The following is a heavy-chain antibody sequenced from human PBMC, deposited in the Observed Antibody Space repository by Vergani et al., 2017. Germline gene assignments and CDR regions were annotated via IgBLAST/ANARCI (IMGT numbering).Heavy chain of an antibody. CDR2: ISYDGTQK. V-gene: IGHV3-30*03. CDR3: ATKSCGTPGCQIGYFME. D-gene: IGHD1-1*01. CDR1: GFTSSYYG. J-gene: IGHJ1*01. Sequence: QVQLVESGGGVVQPGRSLRLSCVVSGFTSSYYGMHWVRPAPGKGLEWVAVISYDGTQKYYADSVKGRFTISRDNSKSTLLQQMNSLRTEDTAVYYCATKSCGTPGCQIGYFMEWGQGTLVTVSS.